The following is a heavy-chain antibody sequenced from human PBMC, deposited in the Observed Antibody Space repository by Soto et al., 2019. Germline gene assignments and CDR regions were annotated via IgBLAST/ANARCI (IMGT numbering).Heavy chain of an antibody. V-gene: IGHV3-30-3*01. CDR2: ISYDGSNK. D-gene: IGHD3-10*01. J-gene: IGHJ6*02. CDR3: ARDNYYGSGSYHHYYYGMDV. Sequence: GGSLRLSCAASGFTFSSYAMHWVRQAPGKGLEWVAVISYDGSNKYYADSVKGRFTISRDNSKNTLYLQMNSLRAEDTAVYYCARDNYYGSGSYHHYYYGMDVWGQGTTVTVSS. CDR1: GFTFSSYA.